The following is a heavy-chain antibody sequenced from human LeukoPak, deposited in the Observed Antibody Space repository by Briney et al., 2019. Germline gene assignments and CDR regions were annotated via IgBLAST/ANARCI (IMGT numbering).Heavy chain of an antibody. CDR3: ARDQDFWSGYSKERYFDY. J-gene: IGHJ4*02. V-gene: IGHV1-18*01. D-gene: IGHD3-3*01. CDR1: GYTFTSYG. Sequence: ASVKVSCKASGYTFTSYGIGWVRQAPGQGLEWMGWISADNGNTNYAQKLQGRVTMTTGTSTSTAYMELRSMRSDDTAVYYCARDQDFWSGYSKERYFDYWGQGTLLTVSS. CDR2: ISADNGNT.